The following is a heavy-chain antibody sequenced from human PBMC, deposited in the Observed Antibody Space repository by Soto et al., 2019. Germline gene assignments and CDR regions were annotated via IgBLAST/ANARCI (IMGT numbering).Heavy chain of an antibody. CDR3: AEAVRYRGGYFDP. D-gene: IGHD3-16*02. J-gene: IGHJ5*02. Sequence: GGSLRLSCAPGYNLTPYPVNWVRQAPGKGLEWVAYISSGSDIIYYADSVKGRFSISRDTAKNLVFLQMKSLREDDTAVYYCAEAVRYRGGYFDPWGQGTQVTVSS. CDR1: GYNLTPYP. CDR2: ISSGSDII. V-gene: IGHV3-48*02.